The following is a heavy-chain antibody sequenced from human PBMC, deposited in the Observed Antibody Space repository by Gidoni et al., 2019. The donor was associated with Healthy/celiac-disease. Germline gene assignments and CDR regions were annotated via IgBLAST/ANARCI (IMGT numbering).Heavy chain of an antibody. Sequence: QVQLVQSGAEVKKPGSSVKVSCKASGGTFSSYAISWVRQAPGQGLEWMGGIIPIFGTANYARKFQGRVTITADKSSSTAYMELSSVRSEDTAVYYCARGLRWLNPHSYYYYYYMDVWGKGTTVTVSS. J-gene: IGHJ6*03. CDR2: IIPIFGTA. CDR1: GGTFSSYA. D-gene: IGHD4-17*01. CDR3: ARGLRWLNPHSYYYYYYMDV. V-gene: IGHV1-69*06.